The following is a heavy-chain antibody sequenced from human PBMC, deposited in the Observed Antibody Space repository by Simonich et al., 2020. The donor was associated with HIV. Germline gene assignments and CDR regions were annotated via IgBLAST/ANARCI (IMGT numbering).Heavy chain of an antibody. CDR2: IWYDGKFK. CDR3: VRRFDYGGDY. CDR1: GFTFSGYG. D-gene: IGHD4-17*01. V-gene: IGHV3-33*01. Sequence: QVQLVESGGGVVQPGRSLRLSCAASGFTFSGYGMHWVRQEPAKGQGWVEVIWYDGKFKSYADSGKGRFTISRDNSKNTLYLQMNSLRAEDTAMYYCVRRFDYGGDYWGQGTLVTVSS. J-gene: IGHJ4*02.